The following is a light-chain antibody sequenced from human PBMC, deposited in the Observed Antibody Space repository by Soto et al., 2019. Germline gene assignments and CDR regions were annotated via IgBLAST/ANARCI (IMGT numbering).Light chain of an antibody. Sequence: EIVMTQSPATLSVSPGERATLSCRASQTFRNNLAWYQQKPGQAPRLLFYGASTRAADIPARFSGSGSGTEFTLTISSLQSEDFAVYYCQQYDVWPLTFGGGTKVDIK. J-gene: IGKJ4*01. CDR2: GAS. CDR1: QTFRNN. V-gene: IGKV3-15*01. CDR3: QQYDVWPLT.